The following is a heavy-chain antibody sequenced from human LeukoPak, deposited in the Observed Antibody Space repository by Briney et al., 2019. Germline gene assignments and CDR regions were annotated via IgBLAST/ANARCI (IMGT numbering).Heavy chain of an antibody. CDR1: GGSLSSGGYY. CDR3: ASRSNTYYYDSSGYYFAFDI. V-gene: IGHV4-31*03. J-gene: IGHJ3*02. Sequence: SETLSLTCTVSGGSLSSGGYYWSWIRQHPGKGLEWIGYIYYSGSTYYNPSLKSRVTISVDTSKNQFSLKLSSVTAADTAVYCASRSNTYYYDSSGYYFAFDIWGQGTMVTVSS. D-gene: IGHD3-22*01. CDR2: IYYSGST.